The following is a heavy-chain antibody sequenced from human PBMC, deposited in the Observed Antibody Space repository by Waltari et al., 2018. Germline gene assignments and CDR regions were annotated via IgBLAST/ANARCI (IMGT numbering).Heavy chain of an antibody. CDR1: GYTFTSYG. V-gene: IGHV1-18*01. Sequence: QVQLVQSGAEVKKPGASVKVSCKASGYTFTSYGTSWVRQAPGQGLEWMGWISAYNGNTNYAQKLQGRVTMTTDTSTSTAYMELRSLRSDDTAVYYCARSINDYGDYDAPGGGDWFDPWGQGTLVTVSS. D-gene: IGHD4-17*01. J-gene: IGHJ5*02. CDR2: ISAYNGNT. CDR3: ARSINDYGDYDAPGGGDWFDP.